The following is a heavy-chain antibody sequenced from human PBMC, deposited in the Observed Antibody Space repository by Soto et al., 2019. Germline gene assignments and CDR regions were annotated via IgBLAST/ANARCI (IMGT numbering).Heavy chain of an antibody. CDR3: AKTAGIVVVTFNDY. J-gene: IGHJ4*02. D-gene: IGHD3-22*01. Sequence: PGGSLRLSCAASGFAFSSYAMSWVRQAPGKGLEWVSAISGSGGSTYYADSVKGRFTISRDNSKNTLYLQMNSLRAEDTAVYYCAKTAGIVVVTFNDYWGQGTLVTVSS. CDR2: ISGSGGST. CDR1: GFAFSSYA. V-gene: IGHV3-23*01.